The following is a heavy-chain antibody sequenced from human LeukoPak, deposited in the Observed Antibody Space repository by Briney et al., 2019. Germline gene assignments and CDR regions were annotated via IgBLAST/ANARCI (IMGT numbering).Heavy chain of an antibody. V-gene: IGHV1-18*01. D-gene: IGHD1-26*01. J-gene: IGHJ4*02. CDR1: GYTFTSYG. CDR2: ISAYNGNT. Sequence: GASVKVSCKASGYTFTSYGISWVGLAPGQGLEGMGWISAYNGNTNYAQKLQGRVTMTTDTSTSTAYMELRSLRSDDTAVYYCARDYEGATKVSDYWGQGTLVTVSS. CDR3: ARDYEGATKVSDY.